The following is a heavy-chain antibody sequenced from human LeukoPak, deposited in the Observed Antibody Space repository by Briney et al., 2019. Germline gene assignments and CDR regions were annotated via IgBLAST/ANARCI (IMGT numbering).Heavy chain of an antibody. Sequence: HTGGSLRLSGAASGFTFSSYAMSWVRQAPGKGLEWVSAISGSGGSTYYADSVKGRFTISRDNSKNTLYLQMNSLRAEDTAVYYCAKLVLDFDYWGQGTLVTASS. V-gene: IGHV3-23*01. D-gene: IGHD2-8*01. CDR2: ISGSGGST. J-gene: IGHJ4*02. CDR1: GFTFSSYA. CDR3: AKLVLDFDY.